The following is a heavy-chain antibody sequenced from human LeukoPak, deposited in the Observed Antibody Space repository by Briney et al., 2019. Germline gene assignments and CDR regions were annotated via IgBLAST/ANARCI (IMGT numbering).Heavy chain of an antibody. CDR3: AREGRIAVAGTGSDWFDP. V-gene: IGHV1-69*13. CDR2: IIPIFGTA. CDR1: GCTFSSYA. Sequence: SVKVSCKASGCTFSSYAISWVRQAPGQGLEWMGGIIPIFGTANYAQKFQGRVTITADESTSTAYIELSSLRSEDTAVYYCAREGRIAVAGTGSDWFDPWGQGTLVTVSS. D-gene: IGHD6-19*01. J-gene: IGHJ5*02.